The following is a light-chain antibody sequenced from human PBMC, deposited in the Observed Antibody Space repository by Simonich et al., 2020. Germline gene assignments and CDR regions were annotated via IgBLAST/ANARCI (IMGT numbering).Light chain of an antibody. V-gene: IGKV2D-29*02. J-gene: IGKJ5*01. Sequence: DIVMTQTPLSLSVTLGQPASIPCKSSQSLLHSDGKTYLYWYLQKPGQSPQLLIYECSNRFSGVPDRFSGSGSGTDFTLKISRVEAEDVGVYYCMQSIQLPITFGQGTRLEIK. CDR1: QSLLHSDGKTY. CDR3: MQSIQLPIT. CDR2: ECS.